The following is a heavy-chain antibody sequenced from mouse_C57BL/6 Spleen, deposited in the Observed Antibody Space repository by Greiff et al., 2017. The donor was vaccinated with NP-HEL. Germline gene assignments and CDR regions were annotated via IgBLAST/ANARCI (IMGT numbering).Heavy chain of an antibody. D-gene: IGHD1-1*01. V-gene: IGHV1-85*01. J-gene: IGHJ3*01. CDR3: ARRYGSSYEDWFAY. CDR2: IYPRDGST. Sequence: VQLQQSGPELVKPGASVKLSCKASGYTFTSYDINWVKQRPGQGLEWIGWIYPRDGSTKYNEKFKGKATLTVDTSSSTAYMELHSLTSEDSAVYFCARRYGSSYEDWFAYWGQGTLVTVSA. CDR1: GYTFTSYD.